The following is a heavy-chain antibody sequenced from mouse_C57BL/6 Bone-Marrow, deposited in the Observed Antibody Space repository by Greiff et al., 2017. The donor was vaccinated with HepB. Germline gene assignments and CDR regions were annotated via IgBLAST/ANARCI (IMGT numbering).Heavy chain of an antibody. V-gene: IGHV5-12*01. CDR3: ARRRLYYYGSSFYWYFDV. Sequence: EVKVEESGGGLVQPGGSLKLSCAASGFTFSDYYMYWVRQTPEKRLEWVAYISNGGGSTYYPDTVKGRFTISRDNAKNTLYLQMSRLKSEDTAMYYCARRRLYYYGSSFYWYFDVWGTGTTVTVSS. J-gene: IGHJ1*03. CDR1: GFTFSDYY. D-gene: IGHD1-1*01. CDR2: ISNGGGST.